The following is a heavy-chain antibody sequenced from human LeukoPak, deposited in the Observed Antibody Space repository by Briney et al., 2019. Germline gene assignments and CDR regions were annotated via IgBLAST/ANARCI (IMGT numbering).Heavy chain of an antibody. V-gene: IGHV3-7*01. CDR2: IKQDGSEK. CDR3: ARAPIYCSGGSCYVGAFDI. Sequence: PEGSLRLSCAASGFTFSSYWMSWVRQAPGKGLEWVANIKQDGSEKYYVDSVKGRFTISRDNAKNSLYLQMNSLRAEDTAVYYCARAPIYCSGGSCYVGAFDIWGQGTMVTVSS. D-gene: IGHD2-15*01. J-gene: IGHJ3*02. CDR1: GFTFSSYW.